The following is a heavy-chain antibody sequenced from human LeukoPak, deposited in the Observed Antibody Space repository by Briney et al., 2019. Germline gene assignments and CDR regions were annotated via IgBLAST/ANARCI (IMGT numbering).Heavy chain of an antibody. D-gene: IGHD6-19*01. Sequence: QTGGSLRLSSAASGFTLSSCGMSWVRQATGNGLQWPSVIKHSGSGMYFADSVKGGLTTSRDNSKNTLFLEMNSLRVEDTAIYYCAKALPPYTSGTFDHWGQGSLVTVSS. CDR2: IKHSGSGM. J-gene: IGHJ4*02. CDR3: AKALPPYTSGTFDH. V-gene: IGHV3-23*01. CDR1: GFTLSSCG.